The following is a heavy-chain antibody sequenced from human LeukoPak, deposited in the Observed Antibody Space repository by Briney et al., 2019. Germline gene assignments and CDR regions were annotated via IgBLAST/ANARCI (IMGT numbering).Heavy chain of an antibody. D-gene: IGHD3-22*01. CDR3: ARGKDSSDYFDY. CDR1: GGSITSDSYY. V-gene: IGHV4-31*03. CDR2: IYYSGGN. Sequence: PSETLSVTCTVSGGSITSDSYYWSWIRQHPGKGLEWIAYIYYSGGNYYNPSLKNRVTISVDTSKNQFSLKLSSVTAADTAVYFCARGKDSSDYFDYWGQGTLVTVSS. J-gene: IGHJ4*02.